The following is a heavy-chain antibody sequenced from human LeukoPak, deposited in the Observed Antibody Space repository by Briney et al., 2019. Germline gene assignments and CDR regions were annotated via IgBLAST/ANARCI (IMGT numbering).Heavy chain of an antibody. V-gene: IGHV4-34*01. Sequence: SETLSLTCAVYGGSFSGYYWSWIRQPPGKGLEWIGEINHSGSTNYNPSLKSRVTISGDTSKNQFSLNLTSVTAADTAVYYCARFTPQGYGWGGYNRFDPWGQGTLVTVSS. CDR1: GGSFSGYY. J-gene: IGHJ5*01. CDR3: ARFTPQGYGWGGYNRFDP. D-gene: IGHD3-16*01. CDR2: INHSGST.